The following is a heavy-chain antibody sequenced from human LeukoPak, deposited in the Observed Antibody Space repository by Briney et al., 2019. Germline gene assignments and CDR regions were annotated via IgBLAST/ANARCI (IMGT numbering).Heavy chain of an antibody. CDR3: ARRRYGDYFGYDY. CDR2: ISSSSSTI. V-gene: IGHV3-48*01. Sequence: GGSLRLSCAASGFTVSSYSMNWVRQAPGKGLEWVSYISSSSSTIYYADSVKGRFTISRDNAKNSLYLQMNSLRAEDTAVYYCARRRYGDYFGYDYWGQGTLVTVSS. J-gene: IGHJ4*02. CDR1: GFTVSSYS. D-gene: IGHD4-17*01.